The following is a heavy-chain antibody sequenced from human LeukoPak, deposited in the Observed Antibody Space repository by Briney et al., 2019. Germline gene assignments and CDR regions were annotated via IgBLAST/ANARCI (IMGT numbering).Heavy chain of an antibody. J-gene: IGHJ4*02. D-gene: IGHD6-19*01. V-gene: IGHV1-69*05. CDR2: IIPIFGTA. Sequence: GASVKVSCKASGGTFSSYAISWVRQAPGQGLEWMGGIIPIFGTANYAQKFQGRVTITTDETTSTAYMELSSLRSEDTAVYYCARSSSYSSGWWSFDYGGQGTLVTVSS. CDR1: GGTFSSYA. CDR3: ARSSSYSSGWWSFDY.